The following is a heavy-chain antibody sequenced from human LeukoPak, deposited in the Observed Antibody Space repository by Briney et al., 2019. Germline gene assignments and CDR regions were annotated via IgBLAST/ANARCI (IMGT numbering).Heavy chain of an antibody. V-gene: IGHV4-34*01. CDR3: ARGSPPYYYGSGSRRHFDL. Sequence: SETLSLTCAVYGGSFSGYYWSWIRQPPGKGLEWIGKINHSGSTNYNPSLKSRVTISVDTSKNQFSLKLSSVTAADTAVYYCARGSPPYYYGSGSRRHFDLWGRGTLVTVSS. D-gene: IGHD3-10*01. J-gene: IGHJ2*01. CDR1: GGSFSGYY. CDR2: INHSGST.